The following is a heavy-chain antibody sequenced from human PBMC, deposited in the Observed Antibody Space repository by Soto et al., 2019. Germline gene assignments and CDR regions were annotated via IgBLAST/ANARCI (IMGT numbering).Heavy chain of an antibody. CDR2: IKQDGSEK. V-gene: IGHV3-7*01. D-gene: IGHD2-2*01. CDR3: ARLGYCSSTSCYGDAFDI. Sequence: GGSLRLSCAASGFTFSSYWMSWVRQAPGKGLEWVANIKQDGSEKYYVDSVKGRFTISRDNAKNSLYLQMNSLRAEDTAVYYCARLGYCSSTSCYGDAFDIWGQGTMVTV. J-gene: IGHJ3*02. CDR1: GFTFSSYW.